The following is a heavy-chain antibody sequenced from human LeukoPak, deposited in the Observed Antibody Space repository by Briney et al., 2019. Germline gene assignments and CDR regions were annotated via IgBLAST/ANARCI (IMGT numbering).Heavy chain of an antibody. CDR3: AREYYDNSGGEDAFDI. CDR1: GFTVSSNY. CDR2: IYSGGST. V-gene: IGHV3-53*01. D-gene: IGHD3-22*01. Sequence: GGSLRPSCAASGFTVSSNYMNWVRQAPGKGLEWVSVIYSGGSTFYADSVEGRFTISRDNSNNTLYLQMNSLRAEDTAMYYCAREYYDNSGGEDAFDIWGPGTMVTVSS. J-gene: IGHJ3*02.